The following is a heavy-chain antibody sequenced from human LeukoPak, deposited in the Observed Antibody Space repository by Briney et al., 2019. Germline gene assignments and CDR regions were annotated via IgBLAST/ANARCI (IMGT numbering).Heavy chain of an antibody. CDR3: AKDFDYYDTSDYFFLAVFDY. D-gene: IGHD3-22*01. CDR1: GFTFNNYA. CDR2: ISGSGATT. J-gene: IGHJ4*02. V-gene: IGHV3-23*01. Sequence: GGSPRLSCAASGFTFNNYAMTWVRQAPGKGLEWVSAISGSGATTYYADSVKGRFTISRDSSKNTLYLEMSSLRAEDTAVYYCAKDFDYYDTSDYFFLAVFDYWGQGTLVTVSS.